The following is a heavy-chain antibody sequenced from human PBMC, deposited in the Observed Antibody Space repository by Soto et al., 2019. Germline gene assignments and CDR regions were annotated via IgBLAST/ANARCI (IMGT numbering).Heavy chain of an antibody. V-gene: IGHV5-51*01. J-gene: IGHJ5*02. D-gene: IGHD3-22*01. CDR1: GYRFTSYW. CDR2: IFPSDSDT. Sequence: PXESLKISCRNSGYRFTSYWIAWVRQMPGKGLEWMGIIFPSDSDTRYSPSFQGQVTISADRSTSTVFRQWASLKASDTAVYFCARKDKSGYFNWFDLWGQGTLVTVSS. CDR3: ARKDKSGYFNWFDL.